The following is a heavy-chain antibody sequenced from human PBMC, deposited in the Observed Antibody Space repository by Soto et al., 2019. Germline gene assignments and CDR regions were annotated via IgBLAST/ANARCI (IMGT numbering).Heavy chain of an antibody. J-gene: IGHJ2*01. CDR2: IYYSGST. V-gene: IGHV4-61*08. CDR1: SFGYY. CDR3: ARAFPFFYFRGQGRNRGFCPGFAFQANRLSDL. Sequence: SFGYYRSRKKKKTVKGLECIGYIYYSGSTNYNPSLKSRVTISVDTSRNQFSLKLSSVTAADTAVYYCARAFPFFYFRGQGRNRGFCPGFAFQANRLSDL. D-gene: IGHD3-10*01.